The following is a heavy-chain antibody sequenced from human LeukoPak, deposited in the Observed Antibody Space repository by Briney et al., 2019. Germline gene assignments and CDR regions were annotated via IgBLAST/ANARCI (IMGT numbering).Heavy chain of an antibody. CDR2: ISAYNGNT. CDR1: GYTFTSYD. Sequence: ASVKVSCKASGYTFTSYDINWVRQATGQGLEWMGWISAYNGNTNYAQKLQGRVTMTTDTSTSTAYMELRSLRSDDTAVYYCARELPGRYCSGGSCYSYYYMGVWGKGTTVTVSS. CDR3: ARELPGRYCSGGSCYSYYYMGV. V-gene: IGHV1-18*01. D-gene: IGHD2-15*01. J-gene: IGHJ6*03.